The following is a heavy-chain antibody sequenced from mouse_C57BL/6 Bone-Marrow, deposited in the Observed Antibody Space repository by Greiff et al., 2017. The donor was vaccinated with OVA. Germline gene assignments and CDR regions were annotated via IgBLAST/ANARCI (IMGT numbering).Heavy chain of an antibody. Sequence: EVKLMESGAELVRPGASVKLSCTASGFNIKDDYMHWVKQRPEQGLEWIGWIDPENGDTEYASKFQGKATITADKSSNTAYLQLSSLTSEDTAVYYCNDTNYYAMDYWGQGTSVTVSS. V-gene: IGHV14-4*01. D-gene: IGHD5-1-1*01. CDR3: NDTNYYAMDY. J-gene: IGHJ4*01. CDR1: GFNIKDDY. CDR2: IDPENGDT.